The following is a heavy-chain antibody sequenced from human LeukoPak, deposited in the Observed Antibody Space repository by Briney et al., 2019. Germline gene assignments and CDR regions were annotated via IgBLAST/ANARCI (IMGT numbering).Heavy chain of an antibody. Sequence: GGSLRLSCAASGFTFSSYSMNWVRQAPGKGLEWVSSISSSSSYIYYADSVKGRFTISRDNAKNSLYLQMNGLRAEDTAVYYCARETSSFWSAPWRAFDIWGQGTMVTVSS. CDR3: ARETSSFWSAPWRAFDI. V-gene: IGHV3-21*01. D-gene: IGHD3-3*01. CDR2: ISSSSSYI. CDR1: GFTFSSYS. J-gene: IGHJ3*02.